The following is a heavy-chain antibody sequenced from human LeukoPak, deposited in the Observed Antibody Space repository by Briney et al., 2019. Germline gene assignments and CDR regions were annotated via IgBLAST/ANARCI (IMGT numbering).Heavy chain of an antibody. V-gene: IGHV4-4*07. J-gene: IGHJ3*02. CDR3: ARGIQLWLPAFDI. Sequence: SETLSLTCTVSGGSISSYYWNWIRQPAGKGLEWIGRVYASGSTNSNPSLRSRVTILVDTSKNQFSLNLTPVTAADTAVYYCARGIQLWLPAFDIWGQGTMVTVSS. D-gene: IGHD5-18*01. CDR2: VYASGST. CDR1: GGSISSYY.